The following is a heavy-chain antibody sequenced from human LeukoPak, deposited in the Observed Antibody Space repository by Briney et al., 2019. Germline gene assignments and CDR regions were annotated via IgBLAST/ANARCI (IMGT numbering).Heavy chain of an antibody. Sequence: GGSLRLSCAASGFTFDDYAMHWVRQAPGKGLEWVSGISWNSGSTGYADSVKGRFTISRDNAKNSLYLQMNSLRAEDMALYYCAKGLSSGWSETLDYWGQGTLVTVSS. CDR1: GFTFDDYA. J-gene: IGHJ4*02. CDR2: ISWNSGST. CDR3: AKGLSSGWSETLDY. D-gene: IGHD6-19*01. V-gene: IGHV3-9*03.